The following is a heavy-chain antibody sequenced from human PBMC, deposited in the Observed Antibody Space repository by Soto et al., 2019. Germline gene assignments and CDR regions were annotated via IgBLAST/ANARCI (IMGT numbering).Heavy chain of an antibody. V-gene: IGHV1-18*01. Sequence: ASVKVSCKASGYTFTSYGISWVRQAPGQGLEWMGWISAYNGNTNYAQKLQDRVTMTTDTSTSTAYMELRSLRSDDTAVYYCARGQDLYYYDSSGPVDIWGQGTMVTVSS. CDR1: GYTFTSYG. CDR2: ISAYNGNT. D-gene: IGHD3-22*01. CDR3: ARGQDLYYYDSSGPVDI. J-gene: IGHJ3*02.